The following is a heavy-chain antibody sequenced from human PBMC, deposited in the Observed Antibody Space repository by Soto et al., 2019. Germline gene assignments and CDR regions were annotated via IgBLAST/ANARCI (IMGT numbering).Heavy chain of an antibody. J-gene: IGHJ3*01. D-gene: IGHD2-2*01. V-gene: IGHV1-18*01. Sequence: QVQLVQSGAEVKQPGASVKVSCKASGYTFTSYGISWVRQAPGQGLEWMGWIRAYNGNTNYAQKLQGRVTMTTDTSTSTSYMELRSLRSDDTTVYYCARIPEYCISTSCYPTHYAFDYGGQETMVTVSS. CDR1: GYTFTSYG. CDR2: IRAYNGNT. CDR3: ARIPEYCISTSCYPTHYAFDY.